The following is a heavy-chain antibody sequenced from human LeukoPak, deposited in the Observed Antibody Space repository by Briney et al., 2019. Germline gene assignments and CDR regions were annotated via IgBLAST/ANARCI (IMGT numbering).Heavy chain of an antibody. Sequence: SETLSLTCTVTGGSMSDYKWSWIRQSPGKGLEWIGYIYHSGTTNYNPSLKSRVAISIDTSKNQFSLNLSSVTPADTAVYYCARFWSAFDYWGQGALATVSS. CDR1: GGSMSDYK. V-gene: IGHV4-59*01. CDR2: IYHSGTT. J-gene: IGHJ4*02. D-gene: IGHD3-3*01. CDR3: ARFWSAFDY.